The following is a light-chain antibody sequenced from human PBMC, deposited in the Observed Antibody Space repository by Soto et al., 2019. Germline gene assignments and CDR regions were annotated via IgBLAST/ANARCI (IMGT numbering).Light chain of an antibody. V-gene: IGKV1-39*01. CDR2: ATS. J-gene: IGKJ2*01. CDR3: QQSYSSPYT. Sequence: DIQMTQSPSSLSAAVGDSVTITCRASQAINKYLNWYHQTPGKAPKLLVFATSTLHNGVPSRFSGSRSGTEFSLTITSLQPEDFATYYCQQSYSSPYTFGQGTKLEIK. CDR1: QAINKY.